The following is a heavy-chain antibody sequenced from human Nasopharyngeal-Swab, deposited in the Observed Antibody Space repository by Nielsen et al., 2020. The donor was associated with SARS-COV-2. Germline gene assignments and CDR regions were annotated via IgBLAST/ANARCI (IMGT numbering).Heavy chain of an antibody. CDR1: GGSISSGGYY. D-gene: IGHD3-22*01. J-gene: IGHJ3*02. CDR2: IYYSGST. V-gene: IGHV4-30-4*08. Sequence: SETLSLTCTVSGGSISSGGYYWSWIRQPPGKGLEWIGYIYYSGSTYYNPSLKGRVTISVDTSKNQFSLKLSSVTAADTAVYYCARGTTMIVGNDAFEIWGQGTMVTVSS. CDR3: ARGTTMIVGNDAFEI.